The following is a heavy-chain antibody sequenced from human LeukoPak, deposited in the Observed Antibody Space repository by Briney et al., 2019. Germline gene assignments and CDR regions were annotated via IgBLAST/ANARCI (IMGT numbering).Heavy chain of an antibody. CDR2: INPNSGGT. CDR3: AREGYYDSSGYYPVDY. Sequence: ASVKVSCKASGYTFTGYYMHWVRQAPGQGLEWMGWINPNSGGTNYAQKFQGRVTMTRDTSISTAYMELSRLRSDGTAVYYCAREGYYDSSGYYPVDYWGQGTLATVSS. D-gene: IGHD3-22*01. CDR1: GYTFTGYY. J-gene: IGHJ4*02. V-gene: IGHV1-2*02.